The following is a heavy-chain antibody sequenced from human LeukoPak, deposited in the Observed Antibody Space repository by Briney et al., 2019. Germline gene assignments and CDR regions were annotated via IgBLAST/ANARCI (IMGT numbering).Heavy chain of an antibody. Sequence: PGGSLRLSCAASGSTLSAYWMTWVRQAPGKGLEWVANIKQDGSNVEYLDSVKGRFTISRDNAKSSLYLQMNTLRVEDTAVYYCVAGSGWLGETWGRGTLVTVSS. CDR1: GSTLSAYW. V-gene: IGHV3-7*01. CDR2: IKQDGSNV. D-gene: IGHD6-19*01. J-gene: IGHJ5*02. CDR3: VAGSGWLGET.